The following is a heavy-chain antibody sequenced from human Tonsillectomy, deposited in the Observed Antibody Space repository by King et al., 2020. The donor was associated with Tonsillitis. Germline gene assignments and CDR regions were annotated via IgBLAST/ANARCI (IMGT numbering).Heavy chain of an antibody. Sequence: QLQESGPGLVKPSGTLSLPCAVSGGAISTTHWWSLVRQPPGKGLQWIGEIYRSGKTKYNPSLKSRVTISIDKSKNQFSLRLNSVTSADTAVYYCARIEKGAFDIWGQGTTLTVSS. J-gene: IGHJ3*02. CDR3: ARIEKGAFDI. V-gene: IGHV4-4*02. CDR1: GGAISTTHW. CDR2: IYRSGKT. D-gene: IGHD3-16*01.